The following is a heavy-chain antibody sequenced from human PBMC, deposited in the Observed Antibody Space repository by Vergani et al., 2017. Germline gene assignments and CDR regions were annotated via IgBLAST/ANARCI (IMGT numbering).Heavy chain of an antibody. V-gene: IGHV4-59*01. Sequence: QVQLQESGPGLVKPSETLSLTCTVSGGSISSYYWSWLRQPPGKGLEWSGYIYYSGSTNYNPSLKSRVTISVDTSKNQFSLKLSSVTAADTAVYYCARVEMATEGPLHYYYGMDVWGQGTTVTVSS. CDR1: GGSISSYY. CDR3: ARVEMATEGPLHYYYGMDV. D-gene: IGHD5-24*01. J-gene: IGHJ6*02. CDR2: IYYSGST.